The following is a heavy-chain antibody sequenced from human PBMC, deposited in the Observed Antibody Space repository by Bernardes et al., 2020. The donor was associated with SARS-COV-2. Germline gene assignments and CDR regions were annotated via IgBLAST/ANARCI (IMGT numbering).Heavy chain of an antibody. CDR1: GFTFSRHW. J-gene: IGHJ5*02. CDR2: IKSDGSTT. D-gene: IGHD2-15*01. V-gene: IGHV3-74*01. CDR3: ARAYCSGERCYSWADR. Sequence: GGSLRLSCAASGFTFSRHWMHWVRQAPGKGLVWVSRIKSDGSTTNYADSVKGRFTISRDNAKNTLSLQMNSLKAEDTAVYYCARAYCSGERCYSWADRWGQGALVTVSS.